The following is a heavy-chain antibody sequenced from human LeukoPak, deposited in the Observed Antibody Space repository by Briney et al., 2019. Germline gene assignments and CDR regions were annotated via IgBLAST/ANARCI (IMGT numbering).Heavy chain of an antibody. D-gene: IGHD2-2*01. CDR2: IYYSGST. V-gene: IGHV4-59*01. CDR3: ASSRGGCSSTSCYDY. CDR1: GGSISSYY. Sequence: SETLSLTCTVSGGSISSYYWSWIRQPPGKGLEWIGYIYYSGSTNYNPSLKSRVTISVDTSKNQFPLKLSSVTAADTAVYYCASSRGGCSSTSCYDYWGQGTLVTVSS. J-gene: IGHJ4*02.